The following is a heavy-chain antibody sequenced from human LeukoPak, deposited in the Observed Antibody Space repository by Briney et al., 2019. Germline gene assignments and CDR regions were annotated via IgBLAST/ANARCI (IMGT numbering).Heavy chain of an antibody. CDR1: GGSFSGYY. D-gene: IGHD6-19*01. CDR3: ARGSGWYYFDY. CDR2: INHSGST. J-gene: IGHJ4*02. V-gene: IGHV4-34*01. Sequence: SETLSLTCAVYGGSFSGYYWSWIRQPPGKGLEWIGEINHSGSTNYNPSLKSRVTISVDTSKNQFSLKLSSVTAAGTAVYYCARGSGWYYFDYWGQGTLVTVSS.